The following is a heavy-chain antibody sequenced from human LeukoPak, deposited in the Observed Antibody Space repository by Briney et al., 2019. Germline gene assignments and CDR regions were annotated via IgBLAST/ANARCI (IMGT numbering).Heavy chain of an antibody. D-gene: IGHD1-1*01. J-gene: IGHJ3*02. V-gene: IGHV1-18*01. CDR3: ARLARYDPLEASDI. CDR2: ISAFDGGT. CDR1: GYSFTSYG. Sequence: GASVKVSCKASGYSFTSYGFSWVRQAPGQEGEWLGWISAFDGGTNYEQKFQGRLTMTTETSTTTAYMQLRSLRSDDTAVYYCARLARYDPLEASDIWGQGTMVTVSS.